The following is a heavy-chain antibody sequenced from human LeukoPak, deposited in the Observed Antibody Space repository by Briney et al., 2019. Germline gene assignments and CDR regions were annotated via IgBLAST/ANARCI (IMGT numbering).Heavy chain of an antibody. V-gene: IGHV5-51*01. J-gene: IGHJ4*02. CDR2: IYPGDSDT. D-gene: IGHD4-17*01. Sequence: GESLKISCKGSGYSFTSYWIGWVRQMPGKGLEWMGIIYPGDSDTRYSPSFQGQVTISADKSIGTAYLQWSSLKASDTAMYYCARHWGHYGDYGGFDSWGQGTLVTVSS. CDR1: GYSFTSYW. CDR3: ARHWGHYGDYGGFDS.